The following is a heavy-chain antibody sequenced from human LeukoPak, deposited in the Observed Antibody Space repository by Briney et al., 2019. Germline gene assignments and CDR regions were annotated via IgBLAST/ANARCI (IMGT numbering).Heavy chain of an antibody. CDR1: GFTFSSYA. D-gene: IGHD5-18*01. Sequence: GGSLRLPCAASGFTFSSYAMSWVRQAPGKGLEWVSGISGSGSSTYNADSVKGRFTISRDNSKNTVYLQMNSLRAEDTAVYYCAKVTAGIYFDCWGQGTLVTVSS. V-gene: IGHV3-23*01. J-gene: IGHJ4*02. CDR3: AKVTAGIYFDC. CDR2: ISGSGSST.